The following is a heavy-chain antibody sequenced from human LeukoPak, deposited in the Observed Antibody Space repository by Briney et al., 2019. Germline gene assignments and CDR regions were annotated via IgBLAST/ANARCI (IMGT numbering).Heavy chain of an antibody. V-gene: IGHV3-23*01. CDR2: ISGSGST. CDR3: AINAQLGGFYYMDV. CDR1: GFTFDDYA. Sequence: GGSLRLSCAASGFTFDDYAMHWVRQAPGKGLEWVSAISGSGSTYYADSVKGRFTISRDNSKNTLYLQMNSLRAEDTAVYYCAINAQLGGFYYMDVWGKGTTVTVSS. D-gene: IGHD6-6*01. J-gene: IGHJ6*03.